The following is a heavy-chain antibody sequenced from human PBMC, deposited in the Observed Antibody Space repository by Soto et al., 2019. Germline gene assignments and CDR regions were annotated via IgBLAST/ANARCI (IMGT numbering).Heavy chain of an antibody. CDR1: GGSISSYY. CDR2: IYYSGST. D-gene: IGHD6-6*01. V-gene: IGHV4-59*01. J-gene: IGHJ6*03. CDR3: ARVASYPYYYYYMDV. Sequence: SATLSLTCTGSGGSISSYYWSWIRQPPGKGLEWIGYIYYSGSTNYNPSLKSRVTISVDTSKNQFSLKLSSVTAADTAVYYCARVASYPYYYYYMDVWGKETTVTVSS.